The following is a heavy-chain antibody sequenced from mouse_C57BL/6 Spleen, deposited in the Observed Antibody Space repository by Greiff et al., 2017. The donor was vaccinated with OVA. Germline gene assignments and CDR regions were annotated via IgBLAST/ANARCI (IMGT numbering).Heavy chain of an antibody. D-gene: IGHD4-1*01. Sequence: VQLKESGGGLVQPGGSLKLSCAASGFTFSDYYMYWVRQTPEKRLEWVAYISNGGGSTYYPDTVKGRFTISRDNAKNTLYLQMSRLKSEDTAMYYCARNWDYAMDYWGQGTSVTVSS. CDR2: ISNGGGST. V-gene: IGHV5-12*01. J-gene: IGHJ4*01. CDR1: GFTFSDYY. CDR3: ARNWDYAMDY.